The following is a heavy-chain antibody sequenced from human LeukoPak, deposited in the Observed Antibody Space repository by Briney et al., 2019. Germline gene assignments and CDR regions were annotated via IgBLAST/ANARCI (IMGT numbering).Heavy chain of an antibody. D-gene: IGHD1-7*01. J-gene: IGHJ5*02. CDR2: IYYSGST. CDR1: GGSISSYY. Sequence: SETLSLTCTVSGGSISSYYWSWIRQPPGKGLEWIGYIYYSGSTNYNPSLKSRVTISVDTSKNQFSLKLSSVTAADTAVYYCARAWNYHWFDPWGQGTLVTVSS. CDR3: ARAWNYHWFDP. V-gene: IGHV4-59*08.